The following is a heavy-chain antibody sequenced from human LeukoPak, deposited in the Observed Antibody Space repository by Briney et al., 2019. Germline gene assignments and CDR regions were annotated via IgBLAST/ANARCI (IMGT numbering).Heavy chain of an antibody. V-gene: IGHV3-48*03. CDR1: GFTFSSYE. D-gene: IGHD3-10*01. J-gene: IGHJ4*02. CDR2: ISSSSSTI. Sequence: GGSLRLSCAASGFTFSSYEMNWVRQAPGKGLEWVSYISSSSSTIYYADSVKGRFTISRDNAKNSLYLQMNSLRAEDTAVYYCARFRVRGVIKGFDYWGQGTLVTVSS. CDR3: ARFRVRGVIKGFDY.